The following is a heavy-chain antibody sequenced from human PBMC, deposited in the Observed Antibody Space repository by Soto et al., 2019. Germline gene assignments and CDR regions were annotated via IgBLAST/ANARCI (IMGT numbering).Heavy chain of an antibody. CDR3: ATDEGNYLDF. CDR2: IGPNSGNT. J-gene: IGHJ4*02. Sequence: ASVKVSCKASHYTFTTYTITWVRQAPGQGLEWVGWIGPNSGNTNFAQKFQGRLSLTIDTSTSTAHMELRSLRSDDTAVYYCATDEGNYLDFWGQGTMVTVYS. CDR1: HYTFTTYT. D-gene: IGHD3-3*01. V-gene: IGHV1-18*04.